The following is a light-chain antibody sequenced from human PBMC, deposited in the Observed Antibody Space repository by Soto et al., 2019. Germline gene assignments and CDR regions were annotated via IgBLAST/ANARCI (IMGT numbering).Light chain of an antibody. CDR1: QSVSSN. CDR3: QCSAAGVSIG. CDR2: GAS. J-gene: IGKJ4*01. Sequence: EIVMTQSPATLSVSPGERATLSCRASQSVSSNLAWYQQKPGQAPRLLIYGASTRATGIPARFSGSGSGTECALTSNSLQSEDLPIYDGQCSAAGVSIGIGGGTKVEIK. V-gene: IGKV3-15*01.